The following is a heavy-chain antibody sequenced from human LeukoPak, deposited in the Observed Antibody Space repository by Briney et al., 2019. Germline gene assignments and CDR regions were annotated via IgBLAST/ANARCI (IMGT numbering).Heavy chain of an antibody. D-gene: IGHD3-22*01. CDR3: ARGVSYYDSSGYYNEYFQR. J-gene: IGHJ1*01. V-gene: IGHV4-59*08. CDR1: GGSISSYY. CDR2: IYYSGST. Sequence: SETLSLTCTVSGGSISSYYWSWIRQPPGNGLEWIGNIYYSGSTNYNPSLKSRVTISVDTSKNQFSLKLSSVTAADTAVYYCARGVSYYDSSGYYNEYFQRWGQGTLVTVSS.